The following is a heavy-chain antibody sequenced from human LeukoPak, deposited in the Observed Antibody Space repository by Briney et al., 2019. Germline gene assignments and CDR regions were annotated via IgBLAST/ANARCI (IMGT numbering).Heavy chain of an antibody. CDR3: ARRRPNTYSAHFDY. Sequence: PGGSLRLSCAPSGFTFSSYAMSWVRQAPGKGLEWVSVIYSGGSTYYADSVKGRFTISRDNSKNTLYLQMNSLRAGDTAVYYCARRRPNTYSAHFDYWGQGTLVTVSS. CDR2: IYSGGST. CDR1: GFTFSSYA. J-gene: IGHJ4*02. D-gene: IGHD4-11*01. V-gene: IGHV3-66*04.